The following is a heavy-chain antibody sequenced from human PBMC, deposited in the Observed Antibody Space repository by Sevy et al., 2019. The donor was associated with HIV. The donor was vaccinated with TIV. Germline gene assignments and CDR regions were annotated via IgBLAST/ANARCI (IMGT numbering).Heavy chain of an antibody. CDR1: GGSISSSLYY. CDR2: LYYTGSI. Sequence: SETLSLTCIVSGGSISSSLYYWGWIRQPPGKGLEWIATLYYTGSIYYNPSLRTRLTISADSSQNQFSLKLSAVTAADTALYFCARTQGGSTDGGASSSYYYEGDHYFDLWGQGLLVTVSS. CDR3: ARTQGGSTDGGASSSYYYEGDHYFDL. V-gene: IGHV4-39*01. J-gene: IGHJ4*02. D-gene: IGHD3-22*01.